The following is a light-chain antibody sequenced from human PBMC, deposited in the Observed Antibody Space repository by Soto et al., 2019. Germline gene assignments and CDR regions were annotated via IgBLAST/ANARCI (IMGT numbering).Light chain of an antibody. CDR2: DDD. J-gene: IGLJ1*01. CDR1: SSNIGGNS. V-gene: IGLV1-51*01. Sequence: QSALTQPPSVSPAPRQKVTISCSGSSSNIGGNSVSWYQQLPGTAPKLLIYDDDKRPSGIPDRFSGSKSGTSATLGITGFQTGDEADYYCGSWDSSLSAYVFATGTKVTVL. CDR3: GSWDSSLSAYV.